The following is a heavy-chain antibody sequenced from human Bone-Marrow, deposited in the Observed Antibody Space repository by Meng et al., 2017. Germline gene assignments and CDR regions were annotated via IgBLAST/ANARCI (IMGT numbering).Heavy chain of an antibody. J-gene: IGHJ5*02. CDR1: GGSVSNYH. V-gene: IGHV4-59*02. D-gene: IGHD1-1*01. CDR3: ARGPTGTDDWFDP. CDR2: IFSTGST. Sequence: SETLSLTCTVSGGSVSNYHWSWIRQSPGKGLEWIGYIFSTGSTNYNPSLKSRVTISIDTSKNQFSLKMYSVTAADTAVYYCARGPTGTDDWFDPWGQGTRVTGSS.